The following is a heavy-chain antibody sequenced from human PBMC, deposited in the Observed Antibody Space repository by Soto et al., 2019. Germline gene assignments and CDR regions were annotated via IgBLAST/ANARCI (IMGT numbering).Heavy chain of an antibody. CDR3: ARGAVVVPNGLIAGMDV. V-gene: IGHV1-46*01. J-gene: IGHJ6*02. CDR1: GYTFTSYG. CDR2: IDPSSGTT. D-gene: IGHD2-15*01. Sequence: ASVKVSCKASGYTFTSYGISWVRQAPGQGLEWMGIIDPSSGTTSYTQKFQERVTMARDTSMSTVYMELSRLRSEDTAVYYCARGAVVVPNGLIAGMDVWGLGTTVTVSS.